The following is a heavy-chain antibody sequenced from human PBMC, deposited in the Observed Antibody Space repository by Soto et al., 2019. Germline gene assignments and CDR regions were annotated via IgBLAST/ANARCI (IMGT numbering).Heavy chain of an antibody. CDR1: GLTFSTSD. Sequence: SLRLSCAFAGLTFSTSDIHWFRQASGKGLERVSGIVTAGATIYADSVKARFTISRDNAKHSPYLQTNTVGAEDTGVYYCARDQQNSAYCPVDVWGQGTPVTVSS. D-gene: IGHD2-15*01. V-gene: IGHV3-13*01. CDR3: ARDQQNSAYCPVDV. CDR2: IVTAGAT. J-gene: IGHJ6*02.